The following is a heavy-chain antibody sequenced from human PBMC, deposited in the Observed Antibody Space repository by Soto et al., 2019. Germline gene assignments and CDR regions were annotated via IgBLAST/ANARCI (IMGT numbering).Heavy chain of an antibody. J-gene: IGHJ6*02. D-gene: IGHD2-2*02. CDR3: ARDFCSSTSCYTFYYYYYGMDV. CDR2: ISSSSSTI. V-gene: IGHV3-48*02. Sequence: EVQLVESGGGLVQPGGSLRLSCAASGFTFSSYSMNWVRQAPGKGLEWVSYISSSSSTIYCADSVKGRFTISRDNAKNSLYLQMNSLRDEDTAVYYCARDFCSSTSCYTFYYYYYGMDVWGQGTTVTVSS. CDR1: GFTFSSYS.